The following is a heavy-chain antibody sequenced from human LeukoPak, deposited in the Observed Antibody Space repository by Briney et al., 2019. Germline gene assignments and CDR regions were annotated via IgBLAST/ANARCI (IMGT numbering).Heavy chain of an antibody. J-gene: IGHJ4*02. V-gene: IGHV3-21*01. CDR2: IISSSSYI. D-gene: IGHD5-18*01. Sequence: FIISSSSYIYSADSVKGRFTISREKAKKSLYLQMNSLRAEDTAVYYCARDSGYSYGFPFDYWGQGTLVTVSS. CDR3: ARDSGYSYGFPFDY.